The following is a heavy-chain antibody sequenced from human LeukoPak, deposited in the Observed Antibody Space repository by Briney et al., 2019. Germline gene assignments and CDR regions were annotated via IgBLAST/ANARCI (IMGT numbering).Heavy chain of an antibody. CDR1: GGSISSYY. CDR3: ARQSYDSSAERDY. V-gene: IGHV4-59*05. J-gene: IGHJ4*02. CDR2: IYYSGST. D-gene: IGHD3-22*01. Sequence: SETLSLTCTVSGGSISSYYWSWIRQPPGKGLEWIGSIYYSGSTYYNPSLKSRVTISVDTSKNQFSLKLSSVTAADTAVYYCARQSYDSSAERDYWGQGTLVTVSS.